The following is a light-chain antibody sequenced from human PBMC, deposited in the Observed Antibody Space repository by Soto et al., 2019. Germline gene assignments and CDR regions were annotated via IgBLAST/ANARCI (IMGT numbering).Light chain of an antibody. Sequence: DIQLTQSPSFLSAFVGDTVTITCRASQAMSTYLAWYQQKPGKVPKLLIRSASTLQSGVPPRFSGGGSVTEFTLAISTLQPYYSGIYCCQQLNGYQRAFGGGTKVEI. J-gene: IGKJ4*01. CDR3: QQLNGYQRA. V-gene: IGKV1-9*01. CDR1: QAMSTY. CDR2: SAS.